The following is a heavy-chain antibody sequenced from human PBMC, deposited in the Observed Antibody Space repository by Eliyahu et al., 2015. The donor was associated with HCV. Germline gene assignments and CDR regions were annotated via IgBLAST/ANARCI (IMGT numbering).Heavy chain of an antibody. J-gene: IGHJ6*02. CDR3: ARHDWDNYYYALDV. V-gene: IGHV5-51*01. CDR1: GDTFAKYW. Sequence: HLVQSGAEVKKPGESLKISCKGSGDTFAKYWIVWVRQXPGKGLEWIGVVYPDDSDTRXSPSFQGQVTISADKSINIAYLEWSSLKASDSAMYYCARHDWDNYYYALDVWGQGTTVTVSS. CDR2: VYPDDSDT. D-gene: IGHD1/OR15-1a*01.